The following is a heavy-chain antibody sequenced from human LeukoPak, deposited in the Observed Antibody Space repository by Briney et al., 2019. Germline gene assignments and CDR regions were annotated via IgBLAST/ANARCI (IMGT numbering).Heavy chain of an antibody. CDR2: MNPNSGNT. D-gene: IGHD3-3*01. J-gene: IGHJ6*03. CDR3: ATDRRYDFWSGYDPYYYYYMDV. V-gene: IGHV1-8*01. Sequence: ASVKVSCKASGYTFTSYDINWVRQATGQGLEWMGWMNPNSGNTGYAQKFQGRVTMTEDTSTDTAYMELSSLRSEDTAVYYCATDRRYDFWSGYDPYYYYYMDVWGKGTTVTVSS. CDR1: GYTFTSYD.